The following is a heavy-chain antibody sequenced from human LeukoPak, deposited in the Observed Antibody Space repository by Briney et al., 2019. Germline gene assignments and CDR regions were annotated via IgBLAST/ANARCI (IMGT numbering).Heavy chain of an antibody. CDR1: GYSFTSYW. CDR2: IYPGDSDT. J-gene: IGHJ4*02. CDR3: ARQISDSSGNFDY. V-gene: IGHV5-51*01. D-gene: IGHD3-22*01. Sequence: GASLKISCKGSGYSFTSYWIGWVRQMPGKGLEWMGIIYPGDSDTRYSPSFQGHVTISADKSISTAYLQWSSLKASDTAMYYCARQISDSSGNFDYWGQGTLVTVSS.